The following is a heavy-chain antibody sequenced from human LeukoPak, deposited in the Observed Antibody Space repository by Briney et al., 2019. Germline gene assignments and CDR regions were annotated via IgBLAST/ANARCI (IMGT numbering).Heavy chain of an antibody. V-gene: IGHV3-23*01. D-gene: IGHD6-13*01. Sequence: GGSLRLSCTASGFTFSSYVMNWVRQPPGKGLEWVSAISGSGDNTYFADSVKGRFTISRDNSKNTLYLQMNRLRAEDTAVYYCAKAPHNSWYPYFDYWGQGTLVTVSS. J-gene: IGHJ4*02. CDR1: GFTFSSYV. CDR3: AKAPHNSWYPYFDY. CDR2: ISGSGDNT.